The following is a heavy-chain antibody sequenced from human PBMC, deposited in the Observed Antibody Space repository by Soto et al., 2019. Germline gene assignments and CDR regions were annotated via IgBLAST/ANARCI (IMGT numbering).Heavy chain of an antibody. V-gene: IGHV3-53*01. D-gene: IGHD1-1*01. CDR3: AREGNYNSGDY. CDR1: GFTVSSNY. Sequence: GGSLRLSCAASGFTVSSNYMSWVRQAPGKGLEWISVLYSGGGTYYADSVKGRSTISRDNSKNTLYLQMNSLRAEDTAVYYCAREGNYNSGDYWGQGTLVTVSS. J-gene: IGHJ4*02. CDR2: LYSGGGT.